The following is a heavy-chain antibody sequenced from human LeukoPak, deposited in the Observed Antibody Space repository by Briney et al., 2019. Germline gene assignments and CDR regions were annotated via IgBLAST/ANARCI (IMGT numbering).Heavy chain of an antibody. D-gene: IGHD2-2*01. V-gene: IGHV4-59*01. CDR1: GGSISSYY. CDR3: ARSPPYCSSPGCYLDWFDP. J-gene: IGHJ5*02. CDR2: IYYSGST. Sequence: SETLSLTCTVSGGSISSYYWSWIRQPPGKGLEWIGFIYYSGSTNSNPSLKSRVTISVDMSKNQISLKVYSVTAADTAVYYSARSPPYCSSPGCYLDWFDPWGQGTLVTVSS.